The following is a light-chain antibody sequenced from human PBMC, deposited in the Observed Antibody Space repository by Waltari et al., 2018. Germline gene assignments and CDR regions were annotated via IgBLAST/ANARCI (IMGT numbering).Light chain of an antibody. V-gene: IGLV2-23*02. CDR3: CSYAGSSTFLYV. CDR1: SSDVRSYHL. CDR2: EVS. J-gene: IGLJ1*01. Sequence: QSALTQPASVSGSPGQSITIPCTGTSSDVRSYHLVSWYQQHPGKAPKLMIYEVSKRPSGVSNRFSGSKSGNTASLTISGLQAEDEADYYCCSYAGSSTFLYVFGTGTKVTVL.